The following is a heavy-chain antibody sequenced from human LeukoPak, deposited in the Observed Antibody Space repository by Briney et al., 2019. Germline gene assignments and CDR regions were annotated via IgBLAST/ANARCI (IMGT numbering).Heavy chain of an antibody. V-gene: IGHV3-48*01. D-gene: IGHD3-16*01. J-gene: IGHJ5*01. CDR1: GFTFSNYN. CDR3: ARVGLGGDWFDY. CDR2: ITFGGRAA. Sequence: GGSLRLSYAASGFTFSNYNILWARQTPGKGLGFLFYITFGGRAAHSADSVKDRFTFSRDNAKNSVYLQMNSLRVDDSGIYYCARVGLGGDWFDYWGQGTRITVSS.